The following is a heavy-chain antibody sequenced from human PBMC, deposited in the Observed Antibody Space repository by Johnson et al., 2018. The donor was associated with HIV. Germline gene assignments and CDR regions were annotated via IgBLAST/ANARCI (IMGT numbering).Heavy chain of an antibody. D-gene: IGHD6-6*01. CDR1: GFTFDDYG. CDR2: LNWNGGST. Sequence: EVQLVDSGGGVVRPGGSLRLSCAASGFTFDDYGLSWVRQAPGKGLEWVSGLNWNGGSTGYAHSVKGRFTISRDNAKNSLYLQMNSLRAEDTALYYCARVGIAARFGAFDIWGQGTMVTVSS. J-gene: IGHJ3*02. CDR3: ARVGIAARFGAFDI. V-gene: IGHV3-20*04.